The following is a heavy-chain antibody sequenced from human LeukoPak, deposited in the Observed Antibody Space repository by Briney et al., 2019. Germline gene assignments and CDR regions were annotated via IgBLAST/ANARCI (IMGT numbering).Heavy chain of an antibody. Sequence: ASVKVSCKASGYTFTSYGISWVRQAPGQGLEWMGWISVYNGNTNYAQKFQGRVSMTTDTSTSTAYMELRSLISDDTAVYYCARWGRAKGQNYWGQGTLVTVSS. CDR1: GYTFTSYG. V-gene: IGHV1-18*01. CDR3: ARWGRAKGQNY. CDR2: ISVYNGNT. J-gene: IGHJ4*02. D-gene: IGHD3-16*01.